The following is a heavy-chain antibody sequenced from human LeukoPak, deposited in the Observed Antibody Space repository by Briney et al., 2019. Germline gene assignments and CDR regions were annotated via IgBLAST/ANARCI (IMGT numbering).Heavy chain of an antibody. CDR3: ARQRFGDLYAEYFQH. J-gene: IGHJ1*01. Sequence: TPSETLSLTCTVSGGSISSRSYYWGWIRRPPGKGLEWIGSIYYSESTYYNPSLRSRVTISVDTSKNQFSLKLSSVTAADTAVYYCARQRFGDLYAEYFQHWGQGTLVTVSS. CDR2: IYYSEST. V-gene: IGHV4-39*01. D-gene: IGHD3-10*01. CDR1: GGSISSRSYY.